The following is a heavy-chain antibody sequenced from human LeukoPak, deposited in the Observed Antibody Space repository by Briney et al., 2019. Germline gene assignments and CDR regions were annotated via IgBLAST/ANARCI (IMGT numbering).Heavy chain of an antibody. CDR3: ARDAHCTGVSCYSPYNWFDP. D-gene: IGHD2-15*01. CDR1: GGSFSGYY. J-gene: IGHJ5*02. Sequence: PSETLSLTCAVYGGSFSGYYWSWIRQPPGKGLEWIGEINHSGSTNYNPSLKSRVTISVDTSKNQFSLKLSSVTAADTAVYYCARDAHCTGVSCYSPYNWFDPWGQGTLVTVSS. CDR2: INHSGST. V-gene: IGHV4-34*01.